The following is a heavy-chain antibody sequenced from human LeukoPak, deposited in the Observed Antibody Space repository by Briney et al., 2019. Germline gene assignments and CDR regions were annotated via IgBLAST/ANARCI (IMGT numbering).Heavy chain of an antibody. Sequence: GESLKISCKGSGYSFTSYWIGWVRQMPGKGLEWMGIIYPGDSDTRYSPSFQGQVTISADKSISTAYLQWSSLKASDTAMYYCARGGVFCSSTSCYNSWFDPWGQGTLVTVSS. J-gene: IGHJ5*02. CDR1: GYSFTSYW. D-gene: IGHD2-2*02. CDR2: IYPGDSDT. V-gene: IGHV5-51*01. CDR3: ARGGVFCSSTSCYNSWFDP.